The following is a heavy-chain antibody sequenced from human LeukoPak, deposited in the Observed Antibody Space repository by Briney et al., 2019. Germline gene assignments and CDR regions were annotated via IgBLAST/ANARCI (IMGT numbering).Heavy chain of an antibody. CDR1: GYTFSSYA. D-gene: IGHD4-17*01. CDR3: ARDQRGYGDSSGASKWIDP. Sequence: VSVKVSCKASGYTFSSYAIAWVRQAPGQGPEWMGSISVYNGNTEYAQKLQGRVTMTTDTFTNTAYMELWNLRPDDTAVYYCARDQRGYGDSSGASKWIDPWGQGTLVTVSS. CDR2: ISVYNGNT. V-gene: IGHV1-18*01. J-gene: IGHJ5*02.